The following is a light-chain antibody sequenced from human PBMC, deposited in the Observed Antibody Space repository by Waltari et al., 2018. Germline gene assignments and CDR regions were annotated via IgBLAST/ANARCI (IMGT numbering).Light chain of an antibody. J-gene: IGKJ1*01. CDR3: QQRSNWPWT. CDR2: DTS. V-gene: IGKV3-11*01. CDR1: QSVNNY. Sequence: EIVLTQSPATLSLSPGERATLSCRASQSVNNYLAWFQQKPGQAPMLLIYDTSNRATGIPARFSGSGSGTDFTLTISSLEPEDFVVYYCQQRSNWPWTFGQGTKVEIK.